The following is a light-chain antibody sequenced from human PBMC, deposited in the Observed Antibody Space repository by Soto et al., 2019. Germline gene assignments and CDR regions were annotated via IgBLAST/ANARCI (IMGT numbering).Light chain of an antibody. Sequence: QSVVTQPPSASGTPGQRVTISCSGSNSNVGTHEVYWYQQLPGTAPKLLIYRNNQRPSGVPDRFSGSKSGTSASLAITGLRSEDEADYYCAAWDDSLSGWVFGGGTKLTVL. J-gene: IGLJ3*02. CDR2: RNN. CDR3: AAWDDSLSGWV. CDR1: NSNVGTHE. V-gene: IGLV1-47*01.